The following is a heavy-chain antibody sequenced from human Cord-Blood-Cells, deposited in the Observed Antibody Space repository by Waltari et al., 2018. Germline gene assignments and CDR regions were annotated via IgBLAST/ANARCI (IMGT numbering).Heavy chain of an antibody. CDR1: GGTCSSYA. D-gene: IGHD3-22*01. CDR2: IIPIFGTA. CDR3: ARLYYYDSSGYYNWFDP. Sequence: QVQLVQSGAEVKKPGSSVKVSCKASGGTCSSYAISWVRQAPGHGLEWMGGIIPIFGTANYAQKFQGRVTITADESTSTAYMELSSLRSEDTAVYYCARLYYYDSSGYYNWFDPWGQGTLVTVSS. J-gene: IGHJ5*02. V-gene: IGHV1-69*01.